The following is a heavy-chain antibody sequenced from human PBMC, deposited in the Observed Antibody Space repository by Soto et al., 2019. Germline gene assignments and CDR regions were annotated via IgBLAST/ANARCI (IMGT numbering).Heavy chain of an antibody. CDR1: GFTFSSYW. J-gene: IGHJ6*02. Sequence: GGSLRLSCAASGFTFSSYWMSWVRQAPGKGLEWVANIKQDGSEKYYVDSVKGRFTISIDNAKNSLYLQMNSLRAEDTAVYYCARDLFARVVPAVHYYYYGMDVWGQGTTVTVSS. V-gene: IGHV3-7*03. CDR3: ARDLFARVVPAVHYYYYGMDV. D-gene: IGHD2-2*01. CDR2: IKQDGSEK.